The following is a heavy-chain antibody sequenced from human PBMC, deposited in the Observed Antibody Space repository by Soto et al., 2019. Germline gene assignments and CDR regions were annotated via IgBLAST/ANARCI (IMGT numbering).Heavy chain of an antibody. J-gene: IGHJ4*02. D-gene: IGHD2-15*01. V-gene: IGHV1-3*01. CDR2: INAGNGNT. CDR1: GYTFTSYA. Sequence: QVQLVQSGAEVKKPGASVKVSCKASGYTFTSYAMHWVRQAPGQRLEWMGWINAGNGNTKYSEKFQGRVTITRDTSASTAYMELSSLRSEDTAVYYCARGPGGPVGPGDYWGQGTLVTVSS. CDR3: ARGPGGPVGPGDY.